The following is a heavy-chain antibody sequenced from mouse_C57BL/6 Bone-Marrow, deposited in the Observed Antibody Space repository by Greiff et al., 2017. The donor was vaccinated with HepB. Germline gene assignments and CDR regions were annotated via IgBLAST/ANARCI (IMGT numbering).Heavy chain of an antibody. CDR1: DSEVFPIAY. CDR2: ILPSIGRT. J-gene: IGHJ1*03. CDR3: ARPGIYYDYPWYFDV. V-gene: IGHV15-2*01. D-gene: IGHD2-4*01. Sequence: VQLQESGSELRSPGSSVKLSCKDFDSEVFPIAYMSWVRQKPGHGFEWIGGILPSIGRTIYGEKFEDKATLDADTLSNTAYLELNSLTSEDSAIYYWARPGIYYDYPWYFDVWGTGTTVTVSS.